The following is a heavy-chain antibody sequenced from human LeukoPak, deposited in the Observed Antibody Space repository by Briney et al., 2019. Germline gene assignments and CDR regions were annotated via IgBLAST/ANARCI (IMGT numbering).Heavy chain of an antibody. V-gene: IGHV3-30*02. Sequence: GGSLRLSCAASGFTFSSYGMHWVRQAPGKGLEWVAFIRYDGSNKYYAESVKGRFTISRDSSKNMLFLQMNSLRAEDTAVYYCARDGGDSSGYYYGGVYWGQGTLVTVSS. CDR1: GFTFSSYG. CDR2: IRYDGSNK. CDR3: ARDGGDSSGYYYGGVY. D-gene: IGHD3-22*01. J-gene: IGHJ4*02.